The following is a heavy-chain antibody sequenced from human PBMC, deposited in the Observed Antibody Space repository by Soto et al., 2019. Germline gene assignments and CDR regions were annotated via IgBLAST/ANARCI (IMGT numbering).Heavy chain of an antibody. V-gene: IGHV1-3*01. CDR1: GYTFTSYA. D-gene: IGHD2-2*01. Sequence: ASVKVSCKASGYTFTSYAMHWVRQAPGQRLEWMGWINAGNGNTKYSQKFQGRVTITRDTSASTAYMELSSLRSEDTAVYYCARDKGYQLLVNWFDPWGQGTLVTVSS. CDR2: INAGNGNT. J-gene: IGHJ5*02. CDR3: ARDKGYQLLVNWFDP.